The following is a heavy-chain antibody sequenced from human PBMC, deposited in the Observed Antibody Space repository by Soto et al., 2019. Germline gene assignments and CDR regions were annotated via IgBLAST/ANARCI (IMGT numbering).Heavy chain of an antibody. CDR2: IIPIFGTA. Sequence: QVQLVQSGAEVKKPGSSVKVSCKASGGTFSSYAISWVRQAPGQGLECMGGIIPIFGTANYAQKFQGRVTITADETTSTAYMELSSLSSEDTAVYYCARGGMATITPDYWGQGTLVTVSS. CDR3: ARGGMATITPDY. CDR1: GGTFSSYA. V-gene: IGHV1-69*01. J-gene: IGHJ4*02. D-gene: IGHD5-12*01.